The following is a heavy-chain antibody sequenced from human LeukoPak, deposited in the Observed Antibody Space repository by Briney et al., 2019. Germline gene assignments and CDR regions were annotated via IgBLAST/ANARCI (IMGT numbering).Heavy chain of an antibody. CDR2: IHYSGST. Sequence: SQTLSLTCTVSGGSISSGGYYWRWIRQHPGKGLEWIGYIHYSGSTYYTPSLKSRVTISVDTSKNQFSLRLTSVTAADTAVYYCARGTYGSGSYSIDYWGQGTLVTVSS. V-gene: IGHV4-31*03. CDR1: GGSISSGGYY. D-gene: IGHD3-10*01. CDR3: ARGTYGSGSYSIDY. J-gene: IGHJ4*02.